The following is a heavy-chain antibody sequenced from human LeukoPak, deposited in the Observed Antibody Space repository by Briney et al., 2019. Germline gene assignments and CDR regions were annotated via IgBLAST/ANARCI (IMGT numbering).Heavy chain of an antibody. CDR1: GYSFTSYW. D-gene: IGHD3-10*01. CDR2: IYPGESDT. V-gene: IGHV5-51*01. CDR3: ARADGGGYYYGSGSYIRLDP. Sequence: GESLKISCRGSGYSFTSYWIGWVRQMPGKGLEWMGIIYPGESDTRYSPSFQGQVTISADKSISTAYLQWSSLKASDTAMYYCARADGGGYYYGSGSYIRLDPWGQGTLVTVSS. J-gene: IGHJ5*02.